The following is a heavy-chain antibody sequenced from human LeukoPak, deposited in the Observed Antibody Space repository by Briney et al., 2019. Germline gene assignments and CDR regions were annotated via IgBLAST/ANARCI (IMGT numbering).Heavy chain of an antibody. CDR3: ARVPLPDWFDP. Sequence: SETLSLTCTVSGVSISSYYWSWLRQPPGKGLEWIWYISYSGSTNYHPSLRSRVTISVDTSKNQFSLKLSSVTAADTAVYYCARVPLPDWFDPWGQGTLVTVSS. J-gene: IGHJ5*02. CDR2: ISYSGST. V-gene: IGHV4-59*08. CDR1: GVSISSYY. D-gene: IGHD3-10*01.